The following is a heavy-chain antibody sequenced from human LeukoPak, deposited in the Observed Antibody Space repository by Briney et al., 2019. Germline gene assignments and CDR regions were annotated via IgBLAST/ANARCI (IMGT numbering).Heavy chain of an antibody. CDR3: AKEVGTFTLDY. CDR1: GFTFSSYA. CDR2: ISYDGSNK. D-gene: IGHD1-26*01. Sequence: PGRSLRLSCAASGFTFSSYAMHWVRQAPGKGLEWVAVISYDGSNKYYADSVKGRFTISRDNSRNTLYLQMNSLRVEDTAVYYCAKEVGTFTLDYWGQGTLVTVSS. V-gene: IGHV3-30-3*01. J-gene: IGHJ4*02.